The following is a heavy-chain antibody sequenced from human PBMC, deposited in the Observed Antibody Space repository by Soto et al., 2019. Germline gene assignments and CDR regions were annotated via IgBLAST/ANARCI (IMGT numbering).Heavy chain of an antibody. Sequence: LSLTCDVTGASFTEYYWDWVRRYPGKGLEWIGDFSHSGSAKYNPSLKSRVAMSIDKSKKQFSLKMNSVTAADTAVYYCALYEVSSGTCSGYWGQGTLVTVSS. CDR3: ALYEVSSGTCSGY. CDR1: GASFTEYY. J-gene: IGHJ4*02. D-gene: IGHD3-3*01. CDR2: FSHSGSA. V-gene: IGHV4-34*01.